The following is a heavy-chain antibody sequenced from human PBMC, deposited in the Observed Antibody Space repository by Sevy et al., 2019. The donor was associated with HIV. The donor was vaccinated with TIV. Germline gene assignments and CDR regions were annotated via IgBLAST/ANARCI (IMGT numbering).Heavy chain of an antibody. CDR1: GFTFSSYW. Sequence: GGSLRLSCAASGFTFSSYWMTWVRQAPGKGLEWVANIKQDGSEKYYVDAVKGRFTISRDNAKNSLYLQMNGRRAEDTAVYYCAREGSGSLWYYFDYWGQGTLVTVSS. CDR3: AREGSGSLWYYFDY. V-gene: IGHV3-7*01. D-gene: IGHD3-22*01. J-gene: IGHJ4*02. CDR2: IKQDGSEK.